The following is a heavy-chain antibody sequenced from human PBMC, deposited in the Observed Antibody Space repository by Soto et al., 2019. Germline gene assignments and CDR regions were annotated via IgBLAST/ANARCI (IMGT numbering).Heavy chain of an antibody. D-gene: IGHD3-9*01. J-gene: IGHJ5*02. Sequence: SGPTLVNPTQTLTLTCTFSGFSLTTSGVGVGWIRQPPGKALEWLALIYWDDDKRYSPSLKSRLTITKDTSKNQVVLTMTNMDRATPATFLGPHRTTSGTGWFAPWGRGSLVTV. CDR1: GFSLTTSGVG. CDR3: PHRTTSGTGWFAP. CDR2: IYWDDDK. V-gene: IGHV2-5*02.